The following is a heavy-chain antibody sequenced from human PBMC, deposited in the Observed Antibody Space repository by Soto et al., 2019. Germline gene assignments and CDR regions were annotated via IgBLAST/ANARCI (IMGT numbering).Heavy chain of an antibody. V-gene: IGHV2-5*02. J-gene: IGHJ4*02. CDR3: AHRPNDFWSGSEGYFFDY. CDR1: GFSLSSSGVG. Sequence: SGPTLVNPTQTLTLTCTLSGFSLSSSGVGVGWIRQPPGKALEWLALIYWDGDKRYNPSLKNRLTITKDTSKNQVVLTMTNMDPVDTATYYCAHRPNDFWSGSEGYFFDYWGQGTLVTVSS. CDR2: IYWDGDK. D-gene: IGHD3-3*01.